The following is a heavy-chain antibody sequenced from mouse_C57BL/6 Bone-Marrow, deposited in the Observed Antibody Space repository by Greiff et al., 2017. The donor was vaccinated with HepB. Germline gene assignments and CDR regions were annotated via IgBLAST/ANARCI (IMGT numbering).Heavy chain of an antibody. CDR1: GFTFSDYG. V-gene: IGHV5-17*01. CDR3: ARQDYDAWFAY. Sequence: EVQLKESGGGLVKPGGSLKLSCAASGFTFSDYGMHWVRQAPEKGLEWVAYISSGSSTIYYADTVKGRFTISRDNAKNTLFLQMTSLRSEDTAMYYCARQDYDAWFAYWGQGTLVTVSA. CDR2: ISSGSSTI. J-gene: IGHJ3*01. D-gene: IGHD2-4*01.